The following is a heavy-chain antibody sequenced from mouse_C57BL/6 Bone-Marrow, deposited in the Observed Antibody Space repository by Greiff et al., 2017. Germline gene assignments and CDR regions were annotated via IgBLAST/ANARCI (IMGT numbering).Heavy chain of an antibody. CDR1: GFTFSSYG. CDR2: ISSGGSYT. Sequence: EVQWVESGGDLVKPGGSLKLSCAASGFTFSSYGMSWVRQTPDKRLEWVATISSGGSYTYYPDSVKGRFTISRDNAKNTLYLQMSSLKSEDTAMYYCARRRGDFDYWGQGTTLTVSS. CDR3: ARRRGDFDY. V-gene: IGHV5-6*01. J-gene: IGHJ2*01.